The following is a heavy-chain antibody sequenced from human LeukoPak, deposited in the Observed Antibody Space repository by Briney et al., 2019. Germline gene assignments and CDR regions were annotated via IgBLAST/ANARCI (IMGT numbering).Heavy chain of an antibody. CDR2: IYTGGST. CDR1: GVSITSGNDY. CDR3: ARSRGVARWFGP. V-gene: IGHV4-39*07. J-gene: IGHJ5*02. D-gene: IGHD3-10*01. Sequence: SETLSLTCNVSGVSITSGNDYWGWIRQPRGKGLEWIANIYTGGSTYYNPALQNRAAISIDTSKDQFFLRLTSLTAADTAVYYCARSRGVARWFGPWGQGILVTVSS.